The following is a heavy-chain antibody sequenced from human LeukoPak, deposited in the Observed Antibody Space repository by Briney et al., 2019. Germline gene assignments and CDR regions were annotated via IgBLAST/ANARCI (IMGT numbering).Heavy chain of an antibody. J-gene: IGHJ3*02. CDR1: GDSTSSGSYY. CDR2: IYSSGST. D-gene: IGHD2-8*01. CDR3: AGTATNGGAFDI. V-gene: IGHV4-61*02. Sequence: SETLSLTCAVSGDSTSSGSYYWSWIRQPAGKGLEWIGRIYSSGSTNYNPSLKSRVTISSDTSKNQFSLKLSSVTGADTAVYYCAGTATNGGAFDIWGQGTMVTVSS.